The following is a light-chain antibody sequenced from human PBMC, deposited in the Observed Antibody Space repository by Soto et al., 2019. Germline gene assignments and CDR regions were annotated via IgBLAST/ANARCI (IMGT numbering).Light chain of an antibody. J-gene: IGLJ2*01. CDR2: DVR. CDR3: GSYTSSSTVI. Sequence: QSALTQPASVSGSPGQSITISCTGTSSDVGGYHYVSWYQQHPGKAPKLMIYDVRTRPSGVSNRFSGSKSGNTASLTISGLQAEDEADYYCGSYTSSSTVIFGGGTKLTVL. CDR1: SSDVGGYHY. V-gene: IGLV2-14*03.